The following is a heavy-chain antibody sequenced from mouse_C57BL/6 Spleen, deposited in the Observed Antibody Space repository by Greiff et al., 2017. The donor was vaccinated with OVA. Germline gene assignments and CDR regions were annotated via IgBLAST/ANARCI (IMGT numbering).Heavy chain of an antibody. D-gene: IGHD1-1*01. V-gene: IGHV1-18*01. CDR2: INPNNGGT. CDR1: GYTFTDYN. Sequence: VQLQQSGPELVKPGASVKIPCKASGYTFTDYNMDWVKQSHGKSLEWIGDINPNNGGTIYNQKFKGKATLTVDKSSSTAYMELRSLTSEDTAVYYCAREYYGSSYGFAYWGQGTLVTVSA. J-gene: IGHJ3*01. CDR3: AREYYGSSYGFAY.